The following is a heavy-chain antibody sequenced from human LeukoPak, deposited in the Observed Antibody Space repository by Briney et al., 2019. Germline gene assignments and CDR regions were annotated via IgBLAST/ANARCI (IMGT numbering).Heavy chain of an antibody. CDR1: GFSVSTNY. D-gene: IGHD3-22*01. CDR3: ARGLSGHSIFGSGLSDY. Sequence: GGSLRLSCVASGFSVSTNYMNWVRQAPGEGPEWVSVLYDSNENFYLAAVEGRFFISRDSPTNTLYLQMNSLRPEDTAVYYCARGLSGHSIFGSGLSDYWGRGTLVTVSS. V-gene: IGHV3-53*05. J-gene: IGHJ4*02. CDR2: LYDSNEN.